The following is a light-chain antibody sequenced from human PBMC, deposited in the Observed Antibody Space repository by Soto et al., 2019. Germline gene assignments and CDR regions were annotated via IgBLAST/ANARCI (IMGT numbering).Light chain of an antibody. Sequence: EKVMTQSPATLSVSPGERATLSCRASQSVSSNLAWYQQKPGQAPRLLIYDASTRATGIPARFTGGGSGTEFTLTISSLQSEDSAVYYCQQYNSLPLTFGGGTKVGIK. V-gene: IGKV3-15*01. J-gene: IGKJ4*01. CDR2: DAS. CDR3: QQYNSLPLT. CDR1: QSVSSN.